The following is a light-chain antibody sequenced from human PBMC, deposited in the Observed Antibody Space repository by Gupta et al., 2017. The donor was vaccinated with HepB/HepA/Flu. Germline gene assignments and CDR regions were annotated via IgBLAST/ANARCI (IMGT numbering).Light chain of an antibody. Sequence: DIQLTQSPYSLSASVGDSVTIACRASETIDTYLNWYQQKPGKATRLLIYNAVTLKSGVPSRFSGDGSGTDFTLTINNVHPEDFAIYYCQQIKIPRTFGQGTKVEI. J-gene: IGKJ1*01. V-gene: IGKV1-39*01. CDR3: QQIKIPRT. CDR2: NAV. CDR1: ETIDTY.